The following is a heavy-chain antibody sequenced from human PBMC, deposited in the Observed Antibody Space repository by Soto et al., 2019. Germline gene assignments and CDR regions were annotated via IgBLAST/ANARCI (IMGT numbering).Heavy chain of an antibody. D-gene: IGHD2-21*02. V-gene: IGHV3-7*04. Sequence: GVSLRLSCAASGFTFSSYWMTWFRQAPGKGLEWVADMNQNGGEKYYVDSVKGRFTISRDNARTSLFLQMNSLRVEDTGIYYCARVDCSPSDCYNLYYGRDVWGQGTTVIV. CDR2: MNQNGGEK. CDR3: ARVDCSPSDCYNLYYGRDV. CDR1: GFTFSSYW. J-gene: IGHJ6*02.